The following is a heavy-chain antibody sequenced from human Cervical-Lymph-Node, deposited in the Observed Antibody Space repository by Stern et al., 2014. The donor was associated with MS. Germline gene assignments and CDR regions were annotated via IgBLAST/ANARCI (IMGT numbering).Heavy chain of an antibody. CDR1: GYLFDDYW. Sequence: EVQLLESGAEVKKPGESLKISCEASGYLFDDYWIGWVRQMSGRGLELVAIIFPRDSNTRYSPSVQGQVTISADKSISTASLQWGSLKASDPPMYYCARSPATPSGYDRFDYWGQGALVTVSS. V-gene: IGHV5-51*03. CDR2: IFPRDSNT. D-gene: IGHD5-12*01. CDR3: ARSPATPSGYDRFDY. J-gene: IGHJ4*02.